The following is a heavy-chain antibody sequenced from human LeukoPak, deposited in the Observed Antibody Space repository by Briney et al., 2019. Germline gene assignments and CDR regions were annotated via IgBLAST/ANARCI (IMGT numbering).Heavy chain of an antibody. V-gene: IGHV1-2*02. CDR1: GYTFTGYY. D-gene: IGHD2-2*01. J-gene: IGHJ3*02. CDR3: ARERQLLSEGHAFDI. CDR2: INPNSGGT. Sequence: GASVKVSCKASGYTFTGYYMHWVRQAPGQGLEWMGWINPNSGGTNYAQKFQGRVTMTRDTSISTAYMELSRLRSDDTAVYYCARERQLLSEGHAFDIWGQGTMVTVSS.